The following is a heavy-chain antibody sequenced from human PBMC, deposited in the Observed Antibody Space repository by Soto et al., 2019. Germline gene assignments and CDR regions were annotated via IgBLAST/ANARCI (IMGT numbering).Heavy chain of an antibody. Sequence: QVQLQQWGAGQLKTSETLSLTCAVYGGSFSGYYWNWIRQPPGKGLEWIGKINHSGSTSNPSLKSRVTIPLDTSTNQFSLTLSSVTAAATAVYYGAGPYNCGSACYPAYSLDSWGQGTLVTVS. V-gene: IGHV4-34*01. CDR1: GGSFSGYY. CDR2: INHSGST. CDR3: AGPYNCGSACYPAYSLDS. J-gene: IGHJ4*02. D-gene: IGHD2-21*02.